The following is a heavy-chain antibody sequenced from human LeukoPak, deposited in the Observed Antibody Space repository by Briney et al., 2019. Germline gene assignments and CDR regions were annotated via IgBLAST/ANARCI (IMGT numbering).Heavy chain of an antibody. J-gene: IGHJ4*02. CDR2: VDPEDGET. Sequence: ASVKISCKASGYTFTDYYMHWVQQAPGKGLEWMGRVDPEDGETIYAEKFQGRVTVTADMSTDTAYMELSSLRSEDTAVYYCATAVPAAIHTADDYWGQGTLVTVSS. D-gene: IGHD2-2*02. V-gene: IGHV1-69-2*01. CDR1: GYTFTDYY. CDR3: ATAVPAAIHTADDY.